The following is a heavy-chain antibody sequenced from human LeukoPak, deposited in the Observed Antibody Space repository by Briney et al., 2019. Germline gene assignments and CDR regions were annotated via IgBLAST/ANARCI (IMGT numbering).Heavy chain of an antibody. D-gene: IGHD2-15*01. J-gene: IGHJ3*02. CDR3: ASHDYVVDAFDI. Sequence: HPGGSLRLSCAASGFTSGSYWMHWVRQAPGKGLEWVSYISSSGSTIYYADSVKGRFTISRDNAKNSLYLQMNSLRAGDTAVYYCASHDYVVDAFDIWGQGTMVSVSS. CDR1: GFTSGSYW. CDR2: ISSSGSTI. V-gene: IGHV3-48*04.